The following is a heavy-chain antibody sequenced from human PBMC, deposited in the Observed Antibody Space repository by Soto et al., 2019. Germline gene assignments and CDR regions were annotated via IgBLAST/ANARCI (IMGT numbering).Heavy chain of an antibody. CDR3: ARERDYGDIYY. D-gene: IGHD4-17*01. Sequence: SETLSLTCTVSGGSISSGDYYWSWIRQPPGKGLEWIGYIYYSGSTYYNPSLKSRVTISVDTSKNQFSLKLSSVTAADTAVYYCARERDYGDIYYWGQGTLVTVSS. CDR2: IYYSGST. CDR1: GGSISSGDYY. V-gene: IGHV4-30-4*01. J-gene: IGHJ4*02.